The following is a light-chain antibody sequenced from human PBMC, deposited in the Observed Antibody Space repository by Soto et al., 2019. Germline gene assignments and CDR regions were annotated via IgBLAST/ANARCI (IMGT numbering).Light chain of an antibody. CDR3: QTWGTGIRV. CDR2: LNSDGSH. V-gene: IGLV4-69*01. Sequence: QSVLTQSPSASTSLGASVKITCTLSSGHSSYAIAWHQQQPEKGPRYLMKLNSDGSHSKGDGIPDRFSGSSSGAERYLTISSLQSEDEADYYCQTWGTGIRVFGGGTQLTVL. J-gene: IGLJ2*01. CDR1: SGHSSYA.